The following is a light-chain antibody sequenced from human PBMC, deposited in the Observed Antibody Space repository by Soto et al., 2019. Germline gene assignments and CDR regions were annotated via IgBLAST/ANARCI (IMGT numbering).Light chain of an antibody. J-gene: IGLJ2*01. V-gene: IGLV2-14*01. CDR1: SSDVGGYNY. CDR2: EVS. CDR3: SSYTSSSTLVV. Sequence: QSALTQPASVSGSPGQSITISCTGTSSDVGGYNYVSWYQQHPGKAPQLMIYEVSNRPSGVSNRFSGSKSGNTASLTISGLQAEEEADYYCSSYTSSSTLVVFGGGTQLTVL.